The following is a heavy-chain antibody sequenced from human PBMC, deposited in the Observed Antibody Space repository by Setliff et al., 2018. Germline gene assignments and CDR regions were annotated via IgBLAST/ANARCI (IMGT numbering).Heavy chain of an antibody. CDR3: ARDTYNPNWYGDRSFEY. D-gene: IGHD1-1*01. CDR2: ISPYNGDT. CDR1: GYTFINYA. Sequence: ASVKVSCNASGYTFINYAISWVRQAPGQGLEWMGWISPYNGDTSYTQKLQDRVTMTTDISTSTAFMELRSLTSDDTAIYYCARDTYNPNWYGDRSFEYWGQGTLVTVS. V-gene: IGHV1-18*01. J-gene: IGHJ4*02.